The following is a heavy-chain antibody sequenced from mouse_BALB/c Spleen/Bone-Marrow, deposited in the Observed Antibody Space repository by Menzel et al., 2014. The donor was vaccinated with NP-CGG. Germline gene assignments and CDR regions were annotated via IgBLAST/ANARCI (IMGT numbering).Heavy chain of an antibody. Sequence: EVKLMESGGGLAKPGGSLKLSCAASGFTFSSYAMSWVRQTPEKRLEWVASISSGGSTYYPDSVKGRFTISRDNARNILYLQMSSLRSEDTAMYYCARGDSSGYPYAMDYWGQGTSVTVSS. CDR3: ARGDSSGYPYAMDY. D-gene: IGHD3-2*01. CDR2: ISSGGST. CDR1: GFTFSSYA. J-gene: IGHJ4*01. V-gene: IGHV5-6-5*01.